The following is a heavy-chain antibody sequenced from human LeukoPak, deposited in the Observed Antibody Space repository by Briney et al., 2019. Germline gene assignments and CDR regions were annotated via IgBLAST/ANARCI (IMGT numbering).Heavy chain of an antibody. J-gene: IGHJ4*02. D-gene: IGHD3-16*01. V-gene: IGHV3-21*01. CDR3: ARLGY. CDR1: GFTFSTYS. CDR2: ISSNNRYI. Sequence: GGSLRLSCAASGFTFSTYSMNWVRQAPGKGLEWVSSISSNNRYIYYADSVKGRFTISRDNSKNTLYLQMNSLRAEDTAVYYCARLGYWGQGTLVTVSS.